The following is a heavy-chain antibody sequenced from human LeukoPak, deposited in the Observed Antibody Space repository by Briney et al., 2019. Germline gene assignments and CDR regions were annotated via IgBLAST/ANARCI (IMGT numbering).Heavy chain of an antibody. CDR2: ISGSGSAT. D-gene: IGHD4-23*01. CDR3: AWRPGPYGGPFDY. J-gene: IGHJ4*02. CDR1: GFTFSSYA. V-gene: IGHV3-23*01. Sequence: GGSLRLSCAASGFTFSSYAMGWVRQAPGNGLQWVSGISGSGSATDSADSVKGRFIISRDNSKNTLYLQMYSLRVEDTAVYYCAWRPGPYGGPFDYWGQGTLVTVSS.